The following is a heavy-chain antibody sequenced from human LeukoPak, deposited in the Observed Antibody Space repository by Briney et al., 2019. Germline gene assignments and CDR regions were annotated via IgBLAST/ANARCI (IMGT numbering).Heavy chain of an antibody. J-gene: IGHJ5*02. CDR1: GYTFTSYD. V-gene: IGHV1-8*01. CDR3: ARGPPTTSGTGFDP. D-gene: IGHD3-10*01. CDR2: MNPNSGNT. Sequence: ASVKVSCKASGYTFTSYDINWVRQATGQGLEWMGWMNPNSGNTGYAQKFQGRVTMTRNTSISTAYMELSSLRSVDTAVYYCARGPPTTSGTGFDPWGQGTLVTVSS.